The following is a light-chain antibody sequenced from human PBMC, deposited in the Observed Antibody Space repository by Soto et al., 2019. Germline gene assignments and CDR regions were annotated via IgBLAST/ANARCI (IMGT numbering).Light chain of an antibody. J-gene: IGLJ3*02. CDR1: SSDVGSYNL. CDR3: SSHAGSNPWV. V-gene: IGLV2-14*02. Sequence: QSALTQPASVSGSPGQSITISCTGTSSDVGSYNLVSWYQQHPGKAPKLMIYEGSKRPSGVPNRFAGSKSGNTASLTVSGLQAEDAADYYCSSHAGSNPWVFGGGTKLTVL. CDR2: EGS.